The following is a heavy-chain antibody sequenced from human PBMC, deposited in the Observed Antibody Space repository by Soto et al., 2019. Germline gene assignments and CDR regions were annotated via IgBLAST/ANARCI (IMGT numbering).Heavy chain of an antibody. D-gene: IGHD6-19*01. CDR1: GGSFSGYY. Sequence: TSETLSLTCAVYGGSFSGYYRSWIHQPPGKGLEWIGEINHSGSTNYNPSLKSRVTISVDTSKNQFSLKLSSVTAADTAVYYCVGTHSSGWYEGVYWGQGTLVTVSS. CDR2: INHSGST. CDR3: VGTHSSGWYEGVY. J-gene: IGHJ4*02. V-gene: IGHV4-34*01.